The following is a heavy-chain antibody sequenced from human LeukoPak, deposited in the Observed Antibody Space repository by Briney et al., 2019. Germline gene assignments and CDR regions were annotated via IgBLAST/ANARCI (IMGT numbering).Heavy chain of an antibody. D-gene: IGHD1-26*01. CDR3: ARVRVGSGSSHAADAFDI. Sequence: GGSLRLSCAASGFTFSSYWMHWVRHAPGKGLVWVSRIYSDGTSPSYADSVKGRFTISRDNAKNTLYLQMNSLRVEDTALYYCARVRVGSGSSHAADAFDIWGQGTMVTVSS. J-gene: IGHJ3*02. V-gene: IGHV3-74*01. CDR1: GFTFSSYW. CDR2: IYSDGTSP.